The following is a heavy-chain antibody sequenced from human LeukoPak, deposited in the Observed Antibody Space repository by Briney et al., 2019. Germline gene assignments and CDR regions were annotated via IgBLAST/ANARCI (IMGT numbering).Heavy chain of an antibody. CDR1: GYTFTSYG. J-gene: IGHJ4*02. D-gene: IGHD3-10*01. Sequence: ASVKVSCKASGYTFTSYGISWVRQAPGQGLEWMGWISAYNGNTNYAQKLQGRVTMTTDTSTSTAYMELRSLRSDDTAVYYCARALGSRDYYGSGSYSDYWGQGTLVTVSS. CDR3: ARALGSRDYYGSGSYSDY. CDR2: ISAYNGNT. V-gene: IGHV1-18*01.